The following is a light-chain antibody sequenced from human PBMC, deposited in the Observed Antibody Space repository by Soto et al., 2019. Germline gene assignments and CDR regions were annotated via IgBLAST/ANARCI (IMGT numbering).Light chain of an antibody. CDR2: GAS. CDR1: QSVGSS. V-gene: IGKV3-11*01. J-gene: IGKJ2*01. Sequence: EIVLTQSPATLSLSPGDRVTLSCRASQSVGSSLAWYQQKPGQAPRLLIYGASNRATGIPARFSGSGSGTDFTLTISSLEPEDFAVYFCQNRNNWPPDATFGQGTRLEIK. CDR3: QNRNNWPPDAT.